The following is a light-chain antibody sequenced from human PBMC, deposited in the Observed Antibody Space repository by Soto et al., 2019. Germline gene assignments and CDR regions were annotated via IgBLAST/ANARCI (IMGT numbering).Light chain of an antibody. V-gene: IGKV1-5*01. CDR1: QTISTW. Sequence: DIQVTQSPPTLSASVGDRVTITCRASQTISTWMAWYQQKPGKAPKLLVYDASTLQSGVASRFSGSGSGTEFRLTISTMQPDDFATYYCQQYDSFSVTFGQGTRLEIK. CDR3: QQYDSFSVT. J-gene: IGKJ5*01. CDR2: DAS.